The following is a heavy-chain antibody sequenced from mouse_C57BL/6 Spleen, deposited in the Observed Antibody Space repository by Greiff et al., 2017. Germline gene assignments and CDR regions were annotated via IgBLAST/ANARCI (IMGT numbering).Heavy chain of an antibody. V-gene: IGHV1-64*01. D-gene: IGHD2-5*01. CDR2: IHPNSGST. J-gene: IGHJ4*01. CDR3: ARSDYSNVYYAMDY. CDR1: GYTFTSYW. Sequence: VQLQQPGAELVKPGASVKLSCKASGYTFTSYWMHWVKQRPGQGLEWIGMIHPNSGSTNYNEKFKSKATLTVDKSSSTAYMQLSSLTSEDSAVYYCARSDYSNVYYAMDYWGQGTSVTVSS.